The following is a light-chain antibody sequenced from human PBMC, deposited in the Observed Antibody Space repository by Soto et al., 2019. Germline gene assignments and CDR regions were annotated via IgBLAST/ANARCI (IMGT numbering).Light chain of an antibody. CDR2: DAS. J-gene: IGKJ2*01. V-gene: IGKV3-11*01. Sequence: EIVLTQSPATLSLSPGERATLSCRASQSISSYLAWYQQKPDQAPRLLIYDASNRATGIPARFSGSGSGTDFTLTISSLEPEDFAVYYCQQYGSSPYTFGQGTKLEIK. CDR1: QSISSY. CDR3: QQYGSSPYT.